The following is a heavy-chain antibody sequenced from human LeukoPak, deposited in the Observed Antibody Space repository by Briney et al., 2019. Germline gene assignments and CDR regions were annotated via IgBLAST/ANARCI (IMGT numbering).Heavy chain of an antibody. CDR3: ARDYYYDSSGYHPAEYFNH. CDR2: IIPIFGTT. Sequence: SVKLSCKSSGGTFSSYGISWVRQAPGQGLELMARIIPIFGTTNYAQKFQGRVTITADTSTSIAYMDLRSLRSEDTAVYYCARDYYYDSSGYHPAEYFNHWGQGTLVTVSS. V-gene: IGHV1-69*06. CDR1: GGTFSSYG. D-gene: IGHD3-22*01. J-gene: IGHJ1*01.